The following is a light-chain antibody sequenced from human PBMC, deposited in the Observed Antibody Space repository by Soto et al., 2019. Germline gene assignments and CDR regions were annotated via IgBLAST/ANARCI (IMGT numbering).Light chain of an antibody. Sequence: QPVLTQPASVSGSPGQSITISCTGTSSDVGGYNYVSWFQQHPGKAPKLMIYVVSNRPSGISNRFSGSKSGNTASLTISGLQAEDEADYYCSSYTTSSSWVFGGGTQLTVL. CDR1: SSDVGGYNY. CDR2: VVS. J-gene: IGLJ7*01. V-gene: IGLV2-14*01. CDR3: SSYTTSSSWV.